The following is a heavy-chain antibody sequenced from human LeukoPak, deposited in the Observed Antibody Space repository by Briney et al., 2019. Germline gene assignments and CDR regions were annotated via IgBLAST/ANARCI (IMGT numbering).Heavy chain of an antibody. CDR1: GGTFSSYA. D-gene: IGHD2-2*01. V-gene: IGHV1-69*13. CDR2: IIPIFGTA. J-gene: IGHJ4*02. CDR3: ARDKGVHCSSTSCYPGFDY. Sequence: WASVKVSCKASGGTFSSYAISWVRQAPGQGLEWMGVIIPIFGTANYAQNFQGRVTITADESTSTAYMELSSLRSEDTAVYHCARDKGVHCSSTSCYPGFDYWGQGTLVTVSS.